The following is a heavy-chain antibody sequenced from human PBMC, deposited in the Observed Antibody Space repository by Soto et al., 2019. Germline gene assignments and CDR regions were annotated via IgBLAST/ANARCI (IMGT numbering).Heavy chain of an antibody. V-gene: IGHV3-33*01. CDR3: ARDYDYLWGSLNDY. CDR1: GFTFSSYG. CDR2: IWYDGSNK. D-gene: IGHD3-16*01. J-gene: IGHJ4*02. Sequence: QVQLVESGGGVVQPGRSLRLSCAASGFTFSSYGMHWGRKAPGKGLEWVAVIWYDGSNKYYADSVKGRFTISSDNSKNTLYLQMHSLRAEDTAVYYCARDYDYLWGSLNDYWGQGTLVTVSS.